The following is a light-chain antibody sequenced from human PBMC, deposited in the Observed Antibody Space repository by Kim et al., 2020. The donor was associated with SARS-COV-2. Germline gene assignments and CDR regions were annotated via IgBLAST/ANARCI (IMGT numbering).Light chain of an antibody. J-gene: IGKJ2*01. V-gene: IGKV1-5*03. CDR3: QQYENYSPYT. Sequence: IQMTQSPSTLSASVGDRVTITCRASQSVSSWLAWYQQKPGKAPNLLIYKASTLKSGVPSRFSGSGSGTEFTLTISSLQPDDFATYYCQQYENYSPYTFGQGTKLEI. CDR2: KAS. CDR1: QSVSSW.